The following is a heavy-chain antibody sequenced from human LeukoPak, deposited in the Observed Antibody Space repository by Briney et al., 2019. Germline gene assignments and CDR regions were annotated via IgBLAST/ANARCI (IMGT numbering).Heavy chain of an antibody. J-gene: IGHJ6*02. V-gene: IGHV3-66*01. CDR3: ARSMTLGPYGMDV. CDR2: IYSGGST. CDR1: GFTFSSYA. D-gene: IGHD1-26*01. Sequence: GGSLRLSCAASGFTFSSYAMSWVRQAPGKGLEWVSVIYSGGSTYYADSVKGRFTISRDNSKNTLYLQMNSLRAEDTAVYYCARSMTLGPYGMDVWGQGTTVTVSS.